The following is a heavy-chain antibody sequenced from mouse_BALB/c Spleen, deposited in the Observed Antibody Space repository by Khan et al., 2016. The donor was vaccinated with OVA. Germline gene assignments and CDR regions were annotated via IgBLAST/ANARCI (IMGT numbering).Heavy chain of an antibody. CDR2: IYPRSGST. V-gene: IGHV1S22*01. J-gene: IGHJ3*01. Sequence: LQQSGSELVRPGASVKLSCKASGYTFTNYWIHWVKQRPGQGLEWIGNIYPRSGSTNYDERFKRKATLTVDTSSSTAYMQLSSLTSEDSAVYYCTRWSYWCAYWGQGTLVTVSA. CDR1: GYTFTNYW. CDR3: TRWSYWCAY. D-gene: IGHD2-12*01.